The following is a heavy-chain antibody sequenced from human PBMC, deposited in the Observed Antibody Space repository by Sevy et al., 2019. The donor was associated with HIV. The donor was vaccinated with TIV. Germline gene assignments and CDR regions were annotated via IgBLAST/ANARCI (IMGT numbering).Heavy chain of an antibody. CDR3: ARVTPGYFDY. CDR2: INSDGSST. CDR1: GFTFSSYW. V-gene: IGHV3-74*01. J-gene: IGHJ4*02. D-gene: IGHD3-10*01. Sequence: GGCLRLSCAASGFTFSSYWMHWVRQAPGKGLVWVSRINSDGSSTSYSDTVKGRFTISRDNAKNTLYLQMNSLRAEDTAVYYCARVTPGYFDYWGQGTLVTVSS.